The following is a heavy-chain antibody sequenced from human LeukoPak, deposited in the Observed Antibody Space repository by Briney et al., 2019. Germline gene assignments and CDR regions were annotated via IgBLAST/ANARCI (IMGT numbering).Heavy chain of an antibody. CDR2: INTNTGNP. CDR3: ARDSVNYYGSGSPAAFDI. Sequence: WASVKVSCKASGYTFTSYAMNWVRQAPGQGLEWMGWINTNTGNPTYAQGFTGRFVFSLDTSVSTAYLQISSLKAEDTAVYYCARDSVNYYGSGSPAAFDIWGQGTMVTVSS. CDR1: GYTFTSYA. J-gene: IGHJ3*02. D-gene: IGHD3-10*01. V-gene: IGHV7-4-1*02.